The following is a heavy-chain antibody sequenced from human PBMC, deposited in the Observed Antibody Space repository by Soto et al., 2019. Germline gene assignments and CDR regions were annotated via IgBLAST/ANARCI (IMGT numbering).Heavy chain of an antibody. D-gene: IGHD6-13*01. Sequence: QVQLVQSGAEVKKPGASVKVSCKASGYTFTSYGLSWVRQAPGQGLEWMGWISTYSGKPNYAQKFQGRVTMTTDTSTSTAYMELRSLRSDDTAVYYCARRVQQLALDFWGQGTLVIVSS. CDR3: ARRVQQLALDF. CDR1: GYTFTSYG. CDR2: ISTYSGKP. V-gene: IGHV1-18*04. J-gene: IGHJ4*02.